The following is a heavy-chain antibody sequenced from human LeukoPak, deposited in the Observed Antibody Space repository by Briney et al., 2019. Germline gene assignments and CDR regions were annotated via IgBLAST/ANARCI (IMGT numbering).Heavy chain of an antibody. CDR1: GFTFSSYE. J-gene: IGHJ6*04. V-gene: IGHV3-48*03. D-gene: IGHD3-10*01. CDR3: MGAGRITMVRGVMSGMDL. CDR2: ISSSGSTI. Sequence: PGGSLTLSCAASGFTFSSYETNCVRHAPGKGLGWVSYISSSGSTIYYADSVKGRFTISRDNAKNSLYLQMNSLRAEDTAVYYCMGAGRITMVRGVMSGMDLWRKGTTVSVPS.